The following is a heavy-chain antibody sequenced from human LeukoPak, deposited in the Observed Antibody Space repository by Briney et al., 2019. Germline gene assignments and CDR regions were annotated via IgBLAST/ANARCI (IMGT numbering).Heavy chain of an antibody. CDR3: AKDGISTAGTQGFDP. CDR1: GGSISSSSYY. J-gene: IGHJ5*02. D-gene: IGHD6-13*01. CDR2: IYYSGST. Sequence: SETLSLTCTVSGGSISSSSYYWGWIRQPPGKGLEWIGSIYYSGSTYYNPSLKSRVTISVDTSKNQFSLKLSSVTAADTAVYYCAKDGISTAGTQGFDPWGQGSLVTVSS. V-gene: IGHV4-39*07.